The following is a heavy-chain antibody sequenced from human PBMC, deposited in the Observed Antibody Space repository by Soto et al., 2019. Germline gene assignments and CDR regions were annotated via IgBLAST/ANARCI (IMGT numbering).Heavy chain of an antibody. CDR1: GFTFSSYA. D-gene: IGHD6-6*01. J-gene: IGHJ4*02. V-gene: IGHV3-23*01. CDR2: ISGSGGST. CDR3: AKDPEYSSSSWYVDY. Sequence: EVQLLESGGGLVQPGGSLRLSCAASGFTFSSYAMSWVRQAPGKGLEWVSAISGSGGSTYYADSVKGRFTISRDNSKNTLYLKMNSLRAEDTAVYYCAKDPEYSSSSWYVDYWGQGTLVTVSS.